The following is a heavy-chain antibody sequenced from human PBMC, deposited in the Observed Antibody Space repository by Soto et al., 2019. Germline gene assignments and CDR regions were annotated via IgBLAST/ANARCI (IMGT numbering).Heavy chain of an antibody. V-gene: IGHV4-30-4*01. J-gene: IGHJ4*02. CDR2: IYNAGGT. CDR3: ARGTPLDF. Sequence: TLSLTCSVSGGSISSGNFYWSWIRQPLGKGLEWIGYIYNAGGTSYNPSLKSRLSTSADTSKNQFFLRLTSVTAADTAVYYCARGTPLDFWGQGTLVTVSS. CDR1: GGSISSGNFY.